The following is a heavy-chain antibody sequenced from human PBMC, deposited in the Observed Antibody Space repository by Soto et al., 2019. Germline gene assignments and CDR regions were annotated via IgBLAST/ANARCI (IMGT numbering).Heavy chain of an antibody. J-gene: IGHJ6*02. CDR1: GGTFSSYA. V-gene: IGHV1-69*13. CDR2: IIPIFGTA. Sequence: ASVKVSCKASGGTFSSYAISWVRQAPGQGLEWMGGIIPIFGTANYAQKFQGRVTITADESTSTAYMELSSLRSEDTAVYYCARETYGSGSYYGMDVWGQGTTVTVSS. D-gene: IGHD3-10*01. CDR3: ARETYGSGSYYGMDV.